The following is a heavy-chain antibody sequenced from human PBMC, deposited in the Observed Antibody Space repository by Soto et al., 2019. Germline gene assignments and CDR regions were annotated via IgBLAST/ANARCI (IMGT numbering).Heavy chain of an antibody. CDR3: ASRDPGTSVDY. Sequence: ETLSLTCAVSGGSFTSNNWWTWVRQPPGQGLEWIGEIYRTGSTNYNPSLKSRVTISLDKSENQFSLKVTSLTAADTAVYYCASRDPGTSVDYWGKGTSVTVSS. J-gene: IGHJ4*02. D-gene: IGHD1-7*01. CDR2: IYRTGST. CDR1: GGSFTSNNW. V-gene: IGHV4-4*02.